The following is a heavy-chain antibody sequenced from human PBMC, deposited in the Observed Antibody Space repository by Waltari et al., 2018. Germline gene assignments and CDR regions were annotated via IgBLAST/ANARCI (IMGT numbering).Heavy chain of an antibody. CDR2: IIPIFGTA. D-gene: IGHD4-17*01. J-gene: IGHJ4*02. CDR3: ARVKGYGDDYYFDY. CDR1: GSTFSSYA. Sequence: QVQLVQSGAEVKKPGSTVKVSCKASGSTFSSYAISWVRQAPGQGLEWVGGIIPIFGTANYAQKFQGRVTITADESTSTAYMELSSLRSEDTAVYYCARVKGYGDDYYFDYWGQGTLVTVSS. V-gene: IGHV1-69*12.